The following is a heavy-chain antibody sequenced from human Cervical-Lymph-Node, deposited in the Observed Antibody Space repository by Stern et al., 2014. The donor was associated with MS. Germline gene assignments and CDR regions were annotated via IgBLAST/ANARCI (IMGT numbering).Heavy chain of an antibody. CDR2: ISPSGGST. CDR1: GYTFTSYY. V-gene: IGHV1-46*01. J-gene: IGHJ3*02. Sequence: QLVQSGAGVKKPGASVKVSCTASGYTFTSYYMHWVRQAPGQGLEWMGIISPSGGSTSYAQKFQGRVTMTRDTSTSTVYMELSSLRSEDSAVYYCARGMATINDAFDIWGQGTMVTVSS. CDR3: ARGMATINDAFDI. D-gene: IGHD5-24*01.